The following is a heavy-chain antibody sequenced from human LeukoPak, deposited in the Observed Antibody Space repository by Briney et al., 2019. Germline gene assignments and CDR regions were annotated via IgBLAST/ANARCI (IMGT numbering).Heavy chain of an antibody. CDR2: INHSGST. J-gene: IGHJ4*02. CDR1: GGSFSGYY. V-gene: IGHV4-34*01. D-gene: IGHD4-4*01. Sequence: SETLSLTCAVYGGSFSGYYWSWIRQPPGKGLEWIGEINHSGSTNYNPSLKSRVTISVDTSKNQLSLKLNSVTAADTAVYYCARGQGILTYGDTVTTTAHFDYWGQGTLVTVSS. CDR3: ARGQGILTYGDTVTTTAHFDY.